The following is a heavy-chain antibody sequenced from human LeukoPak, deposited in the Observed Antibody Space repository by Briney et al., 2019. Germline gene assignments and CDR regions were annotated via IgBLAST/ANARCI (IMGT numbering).Heavy chain of an antibody. CDR3: AKDLKHSYYFDY. J-gene: IGHJ4*02. D-gene: IGHD3-3*02. Sequence: GGSLRPSCAASGFTVSSYGMHWVRQAPGKGLEWVAFIRFDGSNKYYADSVKGRFTITRDNSKNTLYVQMSSLRAEDTAVYYCAKDLKHSYYFDYWGQGTLVTVSS. V-gene: IGHV3-30*02. CDR2: IRFDGSNK. CDR1: GFTVSSYG.